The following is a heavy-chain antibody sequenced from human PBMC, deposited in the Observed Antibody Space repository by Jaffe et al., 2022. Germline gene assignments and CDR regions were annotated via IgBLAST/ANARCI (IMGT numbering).Heavy chain of an antibody. CDR3: TRLQDVQKTAVDY. CDR1: GFTFSGSA. CDR2: IRSKVNNYAT. D-gene: IGHD6-13*01. J-gene: IGHJ4*02. V-gene: IGHV3-73*02. Sequence: EVQLVESGGGLVQPGGSLKLSCVASGFTFSGSAIHWVRQASGKGLEWVGRIRSKVNNYATAYAASVKGRFIISRDDSENTAYLQMNSLKTEDTAVYYCTRLQDVQKTAVDYWGQGTLVTVSS.